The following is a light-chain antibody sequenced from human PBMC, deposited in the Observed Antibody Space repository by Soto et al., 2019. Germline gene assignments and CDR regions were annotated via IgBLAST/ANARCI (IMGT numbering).Light chain of an antibody. CDR2: NND. CDR1: TSNIGTYF. J-gene: IGLJ2*01. V-gene: IGLV1-47*01. CDR3: AAWDDRLSGL. Sequence: QSVLTQPPSASGTPGQRVTLSCSGSTSNIGTYFVYWYQHLPGTAPKLLIYNNDQRPSGVPDRFSGAKSATSASLVISGRRAEDEDDYYCAAWDDRLSGLFGGGTQPTVL.